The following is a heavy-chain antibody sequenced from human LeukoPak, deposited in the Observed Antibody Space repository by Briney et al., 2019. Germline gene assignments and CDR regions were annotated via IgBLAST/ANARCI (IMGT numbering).Heavy chain of an antibody. V-gene: IGHV2-70*11. D-gene: IGHD1-1*01. Sequence: LRLSCAASGFTFSSYSMNWVRQAPGKGLEWLARIDWDDDKYYSTSLKTRLTISKDTSKNQVVLTMTNMDPVDTATYYCARKFWNYVDYWGQGTLVTVSS. J-gene: IGHJ4*02. CDR3: ARKFWNYVDY. CDR1: GFTFSSYSM. CDR2: IDWDDDK.